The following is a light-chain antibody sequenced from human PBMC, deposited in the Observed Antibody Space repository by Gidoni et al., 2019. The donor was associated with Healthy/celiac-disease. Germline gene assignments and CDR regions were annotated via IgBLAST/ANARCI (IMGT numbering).Light chain of an antibody. CDR3: QQINSYPSS. V-gene: IGKV1-9*01. Sequence: DIHLTQSTSFLSASVGDRVTITCRASQGISSYLAWHQQKPGKAPKLLIYAASTLQSGVPSRFSGSGSGTEFTLTISSLQPEDFATYYCQQINSYPSSFGGGTKVEIK. CDR1: QGISSY. J-gene: IGKJ4*01. CDR2: AAS.